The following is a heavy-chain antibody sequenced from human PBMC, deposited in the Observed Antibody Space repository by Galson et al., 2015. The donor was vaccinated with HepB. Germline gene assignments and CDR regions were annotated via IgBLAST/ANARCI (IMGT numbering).Heavy chain of an antibody. CDR1: GFTFDEYA. J-gene: IGHJ3*02. CDR2: ISWNSGSI. V-gene: IGHV3-9*01. Sequence: SLRLSCAASGFTFDEYAMHWVRQAPGKGLEWVSGISWNSGSIGYADSVKGRFTISRDNAKNSLYLQMNSLRAEDTALYYCARTTVKAFDIWGQGTMVTVSS. CDR3: ARTTVKAFDI. D-gene: IGHD4-17*01.